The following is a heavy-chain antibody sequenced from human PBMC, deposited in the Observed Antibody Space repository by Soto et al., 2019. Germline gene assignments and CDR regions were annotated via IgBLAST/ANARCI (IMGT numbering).Heavy chain of an antibody. CDR1: GYTFTGYY. CDR2: INPNSGGT. D-gene: IGHD1-20*01. CDR3: AREKGYNWNAFDY. J-gene: IGHJ4*02. Sequence: QVQLVQSGAEVKKPGASVKVSCKASGYTFTGYYMHWVRQAPGQGLEWMGWINPNSGGTNYAQKSQGWVTMTRDTSISTAYMELSRLRSDDTAVYYCAREKGYNWNAFDYWGQGTLVTVSS. V-gene: IGHV1-2*04.